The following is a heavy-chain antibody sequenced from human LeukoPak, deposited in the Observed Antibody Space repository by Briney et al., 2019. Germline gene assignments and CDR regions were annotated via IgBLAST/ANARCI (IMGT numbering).Heavy chain of an antibody. J-gene: IGHJ4*02. Sequence: SETLSHTCTVPGVHLSYYFWTWLRQPPAKGLEWVGDTYYSGSTNFSPSLKSRSTISVGTSKNQFSLKLRSVTAADTAVYYCARDSGYNSPLDCCGQRSLVTVSS. CDR2: TYYSGST. D-gene: IGHD6-19*01. CDR3: ARDSGYNSPLDC. CDR1: GVHLSYYF. V-gene: IGHV4-59*01.